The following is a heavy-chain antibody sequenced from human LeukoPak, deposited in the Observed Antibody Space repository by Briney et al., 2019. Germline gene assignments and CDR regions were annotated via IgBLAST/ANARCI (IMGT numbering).Heavy chain of an antibody. CDR1: GGSISSGGYY. D-gene: IGHD3-10*01. CDR3: ARAPAGLLWFGELLTYFDY. CDR2: IYYSGST. Sequence: SETLSLTCTVSGGSISSGGYYWSWIRQHPGKGLEWIGYIYYSGSTYYNPSLKSRVTISVDTSKNQFSLKLSSVTAADTAVYYCARAPAGLLWFGELLTYFDYWGQGTLVTVSS. J-gene: IGHJ4*02. V-gene: IGHV4-31*03.